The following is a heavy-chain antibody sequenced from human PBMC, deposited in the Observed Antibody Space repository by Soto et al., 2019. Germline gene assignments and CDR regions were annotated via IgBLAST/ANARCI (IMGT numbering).Heavy chain of an antibody. CDR3: ASRRDCSSTSCYTDYYYMDV. J-gene: IGHJ6*03. V-gene: IGHV3-74*01. D-gene: IGHD2-2*02. Sequence: GGSLRLSCAASGFTFSSYWMHWVRQAPGKGLVWVSRINSDGSSTSYADSVKGRFTISRDNAKNTLYLQMNSLRAEDTAVYYCASRRDCSSTSCYTDYYYMDVWGKGTTVTVSS. CDR1: GFTFSSYW. CDR2: INSDGSST.